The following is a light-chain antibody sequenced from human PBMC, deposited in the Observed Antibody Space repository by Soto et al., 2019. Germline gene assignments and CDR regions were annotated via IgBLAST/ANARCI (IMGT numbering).Light chain of an antibody. CDR2: IDN. J-gene: IGLJ2*01. V-gene: IGLV1-44*01. CDR3: AAWDVSLVV. CDR1: SSNIGTNP. Sequence: HSVLTQPPSASGTPGQRVTISCSGSSSNIGTNPVIWYQQLPGAAPKLLIYIDNQRPSGVPDRFAGSKSGTSASLAIRGLQSEDEADYYCAAWDVSLVVFGGGTKLTVL.